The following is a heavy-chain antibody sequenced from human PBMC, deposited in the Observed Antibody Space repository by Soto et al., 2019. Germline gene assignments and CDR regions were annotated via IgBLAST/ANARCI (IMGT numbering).Heavy chain of an antibody. CDR2: MNPGSGDT. J-gene: IGHJ5*02. D-gene: IGHD5-18*01. Sequence: ASVKVSCKASGYTFTNNDVSWVRQATGQGLEWMGWMNPGSGDTGYAQKFQGRVTMTRDISIATAYMELNSLTSEDTAIYYCARMESFGSLNWFDPWGQGTLVAVSS. CDR1: GYTFTNND. CDR3: ARMESFGSLNWFDP. V-gene: IGHV1-8*02.